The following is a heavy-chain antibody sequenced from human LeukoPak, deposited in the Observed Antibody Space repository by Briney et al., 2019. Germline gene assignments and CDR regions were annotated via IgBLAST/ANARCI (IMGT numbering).Heavy chain of an antibody. CDR3: ARDYADYVGYFFFDY. CDR1: GFTFNNYA. Sequence: GGSLRLSCAASGFTFNNYAMNWVSQAPGKGLEWVSSISGGSETKYYADSAKGRFTISRDNSQNTLYLQMNSLRAEDTAVYYCARDYADYVGYFFFDYWGQGTLVTVSS. V-gene: IGHV3-23*01. D-gene: IGHD4-17*01. CDR2: ISGGSETK. J-gene: IGHJ4*02.